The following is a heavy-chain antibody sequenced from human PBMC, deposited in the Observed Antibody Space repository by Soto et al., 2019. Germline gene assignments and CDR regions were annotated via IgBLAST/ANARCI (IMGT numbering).Heavy chain of an antibody. CDR1: GFTFTSSA. J-gene: IGHJ5*02. CDR2: IVVGSGNT. CDR3: AAEVNRARRWFDP. V-gene: IGHV1-58*01. D-gene: IGHD3-22*01. Sequence: SVEVSCKASGFTFTSSAVQWVRQARGQRLEWIGWIVVGSGNTNYAQKFQERVTITRDMSTSTAYMELSSLRSEDTAVYYCAAEVNRARRWFDPWGQGTLVTVSS.